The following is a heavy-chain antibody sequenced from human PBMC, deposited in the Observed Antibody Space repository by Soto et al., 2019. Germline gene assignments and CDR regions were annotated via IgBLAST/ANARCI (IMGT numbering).Heavy chain of an antibody. J-gene: IGHJ4*01. CDR2: MNPNSGTT. CDR3: VRYGVAAYY. V-gene: IGHV1-8*02. D-gene: IGHD2-8*01. CDR1: GYTFPTHN. Sequence: GASVKVSCKASGYTFPTHNINWVRQATGQGLEWMGWMNPNSGTTGYAQKFQDRITLTRDTSKTPAYMELSSLTSDDTAVYFCVRYGVAAYYWGQGTQVTVSS.